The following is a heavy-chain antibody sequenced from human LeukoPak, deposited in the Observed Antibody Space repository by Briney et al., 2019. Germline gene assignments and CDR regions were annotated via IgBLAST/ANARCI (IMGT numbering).Heavy chain of an antibody. V-gene: IGHV3-74*01. J-gene: IGHJ5*02. CDR2: IDTDGSIT. D-gene: IGHD6-13*01. Sequence: GGSLRLSCAASGYTFSSYWMHWVRQAPGKGLVWVSRIDTDGSITSYADSVKGRFTVSRENAKNSLYLQMNSLRAGDTAVYYCARGKRYSSSWFYNRFDPWGQGTLVTVSS. CDR3: ARGKRYSSSWFYNRFDP. CDR1: GYTFSSYW.